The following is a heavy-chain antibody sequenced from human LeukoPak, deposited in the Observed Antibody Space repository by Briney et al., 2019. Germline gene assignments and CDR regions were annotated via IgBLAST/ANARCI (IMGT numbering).Heavy chain of an antibody. V-gene: IGHV4-34*01. CDR1: GGSFSGYY. CDR3: ARYDRFTMVRGVQYGMDV. CDR2: INHSGST. Sequence: SETLSLTCAVYGGSFSGYYWSWIRQPPGKGLEWIGEINHSGSTNYNPSLKSRVTISVDTSKNQFSLKLSSVAAADTAVYYCARYDRFTMVRGVQYGMDVWAKGPRSPSP. J-gene: IGHJ6*02. D-gene: IGHD3-10*01.